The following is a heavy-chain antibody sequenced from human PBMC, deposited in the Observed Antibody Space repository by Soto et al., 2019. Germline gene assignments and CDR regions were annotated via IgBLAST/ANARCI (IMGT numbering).Heavy chain of an antibody. V-gene: IGHV4-59*01. D-gene: IGHD6-13*01. J-gene: IGHJ4*02. CDR3: ARREYSSSWYFDY. CDR2: IYYSGST. CDR1: GGSISSYY. Sequence: SETLSLTCTVSGGSISSYYWSWIRQPPGKGLEWIGYIYYSGSTNYNPSLKSRVTISVDTSKNQFSLKLSSVTAADTAVYYCARREYSSSWYFDYWGQGTLVTVSS.